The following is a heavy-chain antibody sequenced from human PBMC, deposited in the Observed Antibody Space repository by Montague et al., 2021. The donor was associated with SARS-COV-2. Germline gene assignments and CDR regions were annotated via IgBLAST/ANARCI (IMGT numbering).Heavy chain of an antibody. CDR1: GFTFSIYA. D-gene: IGHD3-22*01. Sequence: RILSCAASGFTFSIYAMTWVRQAPGKGLEWVSAISGSGGSTYYADSVKGRFTISRDNSKDTVYPQMSTLRAEDTAVYYCAKLVYYDRAYWGQGTLVIVSP. J-gene: IGHJ4*02. CDR2: ISGSGGST. V-gene: IGHV3-23*01. CDR3: AKLVYYDRAY.